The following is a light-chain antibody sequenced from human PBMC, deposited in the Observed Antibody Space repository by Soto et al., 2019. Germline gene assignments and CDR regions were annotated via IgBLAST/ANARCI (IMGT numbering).Light chain of an antibody. V-gene: IGKV3-15*01. Sequence: EIVMTQSPATLSVSPVERATLSCRASQSVSTNLVWYQQKPGQAPRLLIYGASTRATGVPGRFSGTGSGTEFTLTISSLQSEDSAVYYCQQYNHWWTFGQGTKVDIK. CDR1: QSVSTN. J-gene: IGKJ1*01. CDR3: QQYNHWWT. CDR2: GAS.